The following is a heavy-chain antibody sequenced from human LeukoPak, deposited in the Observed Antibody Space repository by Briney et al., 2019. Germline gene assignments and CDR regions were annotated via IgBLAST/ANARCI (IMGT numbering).Heavy chain of an antibody. CDR1: EFTFSNYW. CDR3: ARRGLRSQSGKPYYGSDV. J-gene: IGHJ6*02. CDR2: IKQDGSEK. D-gene: IGHD3-10*01. V-gene: IGHV3-7*01. Sequence: GGSLRLSCAASEFTFSNYWMSWVHQAPGKGLDWVANIKQDGSEKQYVESVKGRFAISRDNAKNSLYLQMNSLRAEDTAVYYCARRGLRSQSGKPYYGSDVWGQGTTVTVSS.